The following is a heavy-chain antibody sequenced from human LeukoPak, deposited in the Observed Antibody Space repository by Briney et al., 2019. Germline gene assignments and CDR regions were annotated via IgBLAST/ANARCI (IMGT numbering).Heavy chain of an antibody. V-gene: IGHV3-72*01. CDR1: GFTFSDHY. CDR2: SRNKANSYTT. J-gene: IGHJ4*02. Sequence: PGGSLRLSCAASGFTFSDHYMDWVRQAPGKGLEWVGRSRNKANSYTTEYAASVKGRFTISRDDSKNSLYLQMNGLKTEDTAVYYCARTSPLNPTLNYYDSGGQPLDWGQGTLVTVSS. CDR3: ARTSPLNPTLNYYDSGGQPLD. D-gene: IGHD3-22*01.